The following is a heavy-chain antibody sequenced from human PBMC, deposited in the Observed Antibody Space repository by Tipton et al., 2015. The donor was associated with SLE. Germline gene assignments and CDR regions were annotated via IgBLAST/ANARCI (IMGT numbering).Heavy chain of an antibody. V-gene: IGHV4-30-2*01. J-gene: IGHJ4*02. Sequence: TLYLTCAVSGGSISSGGYSWSWIRQPPGKGLEWTGYIYHSGSTYYNPSLKSRVTISVDRSKNQFSLKLSSVTAADTAVYYCARERARVVDYWGQGTLVTVSS. CDR2: IYHSGST. D-gene: IGHD2-15*01. CDR1: GGSISSGGYS. CDR3: ARERARVVDY.